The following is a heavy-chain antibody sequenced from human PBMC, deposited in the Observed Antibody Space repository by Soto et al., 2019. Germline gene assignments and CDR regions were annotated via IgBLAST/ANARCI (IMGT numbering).Heavy chain of an antibody. V-gene: IGHV4-31*03. J-gene: IGHJ4*02. CDR2: IYHSGRT. CDR3: ARWVEVSLDYFDS. D-gene: IGHD2-15*01. Sequence: PSETLSLTCTVSGGSISNGYYYWSWVRQNPGKGLEWIGHIYHSGRTYYNPSLKSRVTISVDTSMNQFSLNLSSMTAADTAVYYCARWVEVSLDYFDSWGQGTPVTSPQ. CDR1: GGSISNGYYY.